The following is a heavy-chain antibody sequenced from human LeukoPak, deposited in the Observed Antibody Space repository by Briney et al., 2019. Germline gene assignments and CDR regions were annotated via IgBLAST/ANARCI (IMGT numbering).Heavy chain of an antibody. Sequence: GGSLRLSCAASGFTFSSHNMNWVRQAPGKGLEWVSFISSNGRQKYYEDSVKGRFTISRDNAKTSLYLHLDSLTADDTAVYYCAREAPDWDIPEHWGHGNLDIVS. J-gene: IGHJ1*01. CDR3: AREAPDWDIPEH. CDR2: ISSNGRQK. CDR1: GFTFSSHN. D-gene: IGHD1/OR15-1a*01. V-gene: IGHV3-21*01.